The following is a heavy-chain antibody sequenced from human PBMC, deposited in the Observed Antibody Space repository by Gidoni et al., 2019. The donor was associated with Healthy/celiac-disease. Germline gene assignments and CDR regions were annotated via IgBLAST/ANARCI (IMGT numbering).Heavy chain of an antibody. Sequence: EVQLVESGGGLVKPGGSLRLSCAASGFPFSSYSMNWVRQAPGKGLEWVSSISSSSSYIYYADSVKGRFTISRDNAKNSLYLQMNSLRAEDTAVYYCARDVSPLYYYYGMDVWGKGTTVTVSS. CDR1: GFPFSSYS. CDR2: ISSSSSYI. CDR3: ARDVSPLYYYYGMDV. J-gene: IGHJ6*04. V-gene: IGHV3-21*01.